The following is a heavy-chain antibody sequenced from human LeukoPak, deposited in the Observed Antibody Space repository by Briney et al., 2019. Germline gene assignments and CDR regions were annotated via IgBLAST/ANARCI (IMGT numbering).Heavy chain of an antibody. Sequence: ASVKVSCKASGFTFTSSAVQWVRQARGQRLEWIGWIVVGSGNTNYAQKFQERVTITRDMSTSTAYMELSSLRSEDTAVYYCAVCLSPYYYYYMDVWGKGTTVTVSS. V-gene: IGHV1-58*01. J-gene: IGHJ6*03. D-gene: IGHD5/OR15-5a*01. CDR2: IVVGSGNT. CDR1: GFTFTSSA. CDR3: AVCLSPYYYYYMDV.